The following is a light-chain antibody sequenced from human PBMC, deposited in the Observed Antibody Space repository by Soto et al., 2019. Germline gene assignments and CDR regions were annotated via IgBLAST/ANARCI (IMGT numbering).Light chain of an antibody. CDR1: ESISRH. V-gene: IGKV1-39*01. CDR2: AAS. Sequence: DIQMTQSPSSLSASVGDRVTITCRASESISRHLNWYQQKPGKAPKLLIYAASSLQNGVPSRFSGTGSGTDFTLTISNLQPEDFATYYCQQSYSTLSITFGQGTRLEIK. J-gene: IGKJ5*01. CDR3: QQSYSTLSIT.